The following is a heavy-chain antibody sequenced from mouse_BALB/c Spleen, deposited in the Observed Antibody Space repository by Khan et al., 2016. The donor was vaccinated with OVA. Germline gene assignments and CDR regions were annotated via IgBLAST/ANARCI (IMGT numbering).Heavy chain of an antibody. J-gene: IGHJ1*01. CDR1: GFTFSSFG. CDR3: ARSGGNFNWNFDV. Sequence: EVELVESGGGLVQPGGSRKLSCAASGFTFSSFGMHWVRQAPKKGLEWVAYMISGSSNIYYVDTVKGRFTISRDNPKNTLFLQMPSLRSEDTAMYYFARSGGNFNWNFDVGGAGTSVTVAS. V-gene: IGHV5-17*02. D-gene: IGHD2-1*01. CDR2: MISGSSNI.